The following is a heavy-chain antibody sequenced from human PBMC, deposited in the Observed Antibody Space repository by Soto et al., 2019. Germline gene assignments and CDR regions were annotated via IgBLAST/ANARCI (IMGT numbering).Heavy chain of an antibody. V-gene: IGHV1-18*01. CDR2: ISSYNGNT. CDR3: ARYYDPYLDTAMVRTFDY. Sequence: QVQLVQSGAEVKKPGASVKVSCKASGYTVPGYVISWVRQAPGQGLEWMGGISSYNGNTKYAQQLQGRVTMTTDTSTSTVYMELRSLRSDDTAVYYCARYYDPYLDTAMVRTFDYSGQGTLVTVSS. D-gene: IGHD5-18*01. CDR1: GYTVPGYV. J-gene: IGHJ4*02.